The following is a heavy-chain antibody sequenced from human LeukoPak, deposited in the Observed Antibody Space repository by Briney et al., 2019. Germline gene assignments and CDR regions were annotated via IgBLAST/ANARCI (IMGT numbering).Heavy chain of an antibody. V-gene: IGHV3-7*01. D-gene: IGHD3-3*01. J-gene: IGHJ4*02. CDR3: AQLRTFDY. Sequence: GGSLRLSCAASGFTFSSYWMTWVRQAPGKGLEWVANIKQDGGEIYYVDSAKGRFTISRDNAKNSLYLQMSSLRVEDTAVYYCAQLRTFDYWGQGTLVTVSS. CDR2: IKQDGGEI. CDR1: GFTFSSYW.